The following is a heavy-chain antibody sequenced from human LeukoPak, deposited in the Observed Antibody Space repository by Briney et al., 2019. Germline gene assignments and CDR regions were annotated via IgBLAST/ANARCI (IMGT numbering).Heavy chain of an antibody. CDR1: GYSISSGYY. V-gene: IGHV4-38-2*02. D-gene: IGHD6-13*01. Sequence: SETLSLTCTVSGYSISSGYYWGWIRQPPGKGLEWIGSIYHSGSTYYNPSLKSRVTISVDTSKNQFSLKLRSVTAADTAVYYCARGIAAYAPWGQGTLVTVSS. CDR2: IYHSGST. J-gene: IGHJ5*02. CDR3: ARGIAAYAP.